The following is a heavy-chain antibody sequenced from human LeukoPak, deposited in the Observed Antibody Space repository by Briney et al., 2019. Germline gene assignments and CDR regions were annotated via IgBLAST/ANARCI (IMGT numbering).Heavy chain of an antibody. CDR3: AKGTMVRGVTNPYDY. Sequence: GGSLRLSREPSGFPYGVFKRTGVPRPPGKGLEGFYYIISSGGSIYYADSVKGRFTISRDNAKNSLYLQMNSLRAEDTAVYYCAKGTMVRGVTNPYDYWGQGTLVTVSS. V-gene: IGHV3-48*03. CDR2: IISSGGSI. J-gene: IGHJ4*02. CDR1: GFPYGVFK. D-gene: IGHD3-10*01.